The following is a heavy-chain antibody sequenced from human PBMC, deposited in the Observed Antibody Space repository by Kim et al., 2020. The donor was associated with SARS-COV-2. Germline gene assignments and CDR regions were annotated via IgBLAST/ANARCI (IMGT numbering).Heavy chain of an antibody. V-gene: IGHV4-59*01. Sequence: SETLSLTCTVSGGSISSYYWSWIRQPPGKGLEWIGYIYYSGSTNYNPSLKSRVTISVDTSKNQFSLKLSSVTAADTAVYYCATLERDTDTGRDYWGQGTLVTVSS. D-gene: IGHD5-18*01. J-gene: IGHJ4*02. CDR2: IYYSGST. CDR1: GGSISSYY. CDR3: ATLERDTDTGRDY.